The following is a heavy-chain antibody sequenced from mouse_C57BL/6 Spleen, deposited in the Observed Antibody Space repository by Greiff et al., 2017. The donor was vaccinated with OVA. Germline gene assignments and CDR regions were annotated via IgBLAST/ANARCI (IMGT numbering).Heavy chain of an antibody. CDR1: GYSITSGYY. Sequence: EVQLQESGPGLVKPSQSLSLTCSVTGYSITSGYYWNWIRQFPGNKLEWMGYISYDGSNNYNPSLKNRISITRDTSKNQFFLKLNSVTTEDTATYYCARDRYDYDVAWFAYWGQGTLVTVSA. CDR2: ISYDGSN. CDR3: ARDRYDYDVAWFAY. V-gene: IGHV3-6*01. J-gene: IGHJ3*01. D-gene: IGHD2-4*01.